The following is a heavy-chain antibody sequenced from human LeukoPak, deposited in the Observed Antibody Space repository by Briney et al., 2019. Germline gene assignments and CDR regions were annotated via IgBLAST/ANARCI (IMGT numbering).Heavy chain of an antibody. D-gene: IGHD3-10*01. CDR2: ISWNSGSI. CDR1: GFTFSNSA. Sequence: PGGSLRLSCAASGFTFSNSAMHWVRQAPGKGLEWVSGISWNSGSIGYADSVKGRFTISRDNAKNSLYLQMNSLRAEDTALYYCARGGYPFDYWGQGTLVTVSS. J-gene: IGHJ4*02. V-gene: IGHV3-9*01. CDR3: ARGGYPFDY.